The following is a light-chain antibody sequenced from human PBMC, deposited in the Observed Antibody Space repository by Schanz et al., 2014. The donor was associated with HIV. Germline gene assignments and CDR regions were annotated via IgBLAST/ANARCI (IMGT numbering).Light chain of an antibody. Sequence: QSALTQPASVSGSPGQSITISCTGTSSDVGGYNYVSWFQQQSGKVPKLVIYDVSNRPSGISNRFSGSKSGNTASLTISGLQAEDEADYFCSSYTSGITWVFGGGTKLTV. V-gene: IGLV2-14*01. CDR2: DVS. J-gene: IGLJ3*02. CDR1: SSDVGGYNY. CDR3: SSYTSGITWV.